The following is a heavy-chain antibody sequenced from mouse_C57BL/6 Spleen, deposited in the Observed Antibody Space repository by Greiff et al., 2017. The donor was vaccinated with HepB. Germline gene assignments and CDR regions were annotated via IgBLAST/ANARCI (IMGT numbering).Heavy chain of an antibody. J-gene: IGHJ2*01. V-gene: IGHV1-55*01. CDR1: GYTFTSYW. CDR3: ARSGQLRPYYFDY. D-gene: IGHD3-2*02. Sequence: VQLQQPGAELVKPGASVKMSCKASGYTFTSYWITWVKQRPGQGLEWIGDIYPGSGSTNYNEKFKSKATLTVDTSSSTAYMQRSSLTSEDSAVYYCARSGQLRPYYFDYWGQGTTLTVSS. CDR2: IYPGSGST.